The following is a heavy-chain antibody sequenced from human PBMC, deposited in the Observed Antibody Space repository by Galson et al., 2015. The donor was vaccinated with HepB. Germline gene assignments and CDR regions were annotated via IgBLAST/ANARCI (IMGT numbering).Heavy chain of an antibody. CDR3: ARHSSGWY. D-gene: IGHD6-19*01. V-gene: IGHV3-53*01. J-gene: IGHJ4*02. Sequence: SLRLSCAASRFTVSSNYMSWVRQAPGKGLEWVSVIYSGGSTYYADSVKGRFTISRDNSKNTLYLQMNSLRAEDTAVYYCARHSSGWYWGQGTLVTVSS. CDR2: IYSGGST. CDR1: RFTVSSNY.